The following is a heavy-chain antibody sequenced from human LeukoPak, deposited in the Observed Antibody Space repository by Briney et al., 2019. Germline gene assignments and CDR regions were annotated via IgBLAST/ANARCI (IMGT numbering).Heavy chain of an antibody. CDR2: IYYSGST. Sequence: SETLSLTCTVSGYSISSGYYWGWIRQPPGKGLEWIGYIYYSGSTNYNPSLKSRVTISVDTSKNQFSPKLSSVTAADTAVYYCARVYYSNSYDYWYFDLWGRGTLVTVSS. CDR3: ARVYYSNSYDYWYFDL. V-gene: IGHV4-61*01. J-gene: IGHJ2*01. D-gene: IGHD6-13*01. CDR1: GYSISSGYY.